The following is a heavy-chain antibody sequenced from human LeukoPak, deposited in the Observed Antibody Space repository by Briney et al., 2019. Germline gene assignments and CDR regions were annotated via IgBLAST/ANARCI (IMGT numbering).Heavy chain of an antibody. Sequence: SETLSLTCAVYDGSFSSYYWSWIRQPPGKGLEWIGYIYYSGSTNYNPSLKSRVTISVDTSKNQFSLKLSSVTAADTAVYYCARAGLYYYDSSGFDYWGQGTLVTVSS. CDR2: IYYSGST. D-gene: IGHD3-22*01. CDR1: DGSFSSYY. V-gene: IGHV4-59*01. CDR3: ARAGLYYYDSSGFDY. J-gene: IGHJ4*02.